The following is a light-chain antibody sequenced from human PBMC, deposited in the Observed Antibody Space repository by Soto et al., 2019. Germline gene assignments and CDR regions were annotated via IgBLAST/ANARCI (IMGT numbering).Light chain of an antibody. CDR1: QSVSITY. V-gene: IGKV3-20*01. CDR2: GAS. J-gene: IGKJ5*01. Sequence: EIVLTQSPGTLSLSPGERATLSCRASQSVSITYLAWYQQKPGQAPRLLIYGASSRANGIPVRFSGSGSGTDFTLTISRLEPKDFVVYYCQQYGSSPLITFGQGTRLDIK. CDR3: QQYGSSPLIT.